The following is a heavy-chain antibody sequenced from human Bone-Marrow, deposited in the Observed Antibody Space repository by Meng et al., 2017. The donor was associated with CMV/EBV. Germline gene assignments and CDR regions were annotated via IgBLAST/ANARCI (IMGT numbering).Heavy chain of an antibody. CDR2: ISSSSSYI. CDR1: GFTFSSYS. D-gene: IGHD3-3*01. V-gene: IGHV3-21*01. J-gene: IGHJ6*02. CDR3: ARDYDFWSGYRIRASYGMDI. Sequence: GESLKISCAASGFTFSSYSMNWVRQAPGKGLEWVSSISSSSSYIYYADSVKGRFTISRDNSKNTLYLQMNSLRAEDTAVYYCARDYDFWSGYRIRASYGMDIWGQGTTVTVSS.